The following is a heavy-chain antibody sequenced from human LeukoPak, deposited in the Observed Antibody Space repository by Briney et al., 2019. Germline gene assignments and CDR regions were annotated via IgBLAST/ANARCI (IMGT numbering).Heavy chain of an antibody. V-gene: IGHV4-59*08. Sequence: PSETLSLTCTVSGGSISSYYWSWIRQPPGKGLGWIGYIYYSGSTNYNPSLKSRVTISVDTSKNQFSLKLSSVTAADTAVYYCARRAAVAGPLDAFDIWGQGTMVTVSS. CDR2: IYYSGST. D-gene: IGHD6-19*01. CDR1: GGSISSYY. CDR3: ARRAAVAGPLDAFDI. J-gene: IGHJ3*02.